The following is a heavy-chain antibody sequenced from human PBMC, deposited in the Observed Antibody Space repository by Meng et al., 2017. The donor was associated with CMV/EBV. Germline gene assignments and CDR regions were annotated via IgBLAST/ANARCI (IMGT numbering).Heavy chain of an antibody. D-gene: IGHD4-23*01. CDR2: ISSSGSTI. Sequence: GGSLRLSCAASGFTFSSYWMSWVRQAPGKGLEWVSYISSSGSTIYYADSVEGRFTISRDNAKNSLYLQMNSLRAEDTAVYYCARDGGDYGGNTDYWGQGTLVTVSS. J-gene: IGHJ4*02. V-gene: IGHV3-48*04. CDR3: ARDGGDYGGNTDY. CDR1: GFTFSSYW.